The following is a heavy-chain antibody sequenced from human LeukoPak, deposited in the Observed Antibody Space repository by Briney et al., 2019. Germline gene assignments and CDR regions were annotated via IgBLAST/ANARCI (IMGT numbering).Heavy chain of an antibody. V-gene: IGHV1-69*13. D-gene: IGHD3-10*01. J-gene: IGHJ4*02. CDR1: GGTFSSYA. CDR2: IIPIFGTA. Sequence: SVKVSCKASGGTFSSYAISRVRQAPGQGLEWMGGIIPIFGTANYAQKFQGRVTITADESTSTAYMELSSLRSEDTAVYYCASTPYYYGSGSYYHQGYYFDYWGQGTLVTVSS. CDR3: ASTPYYYGSGSYYHQGYYFDY.